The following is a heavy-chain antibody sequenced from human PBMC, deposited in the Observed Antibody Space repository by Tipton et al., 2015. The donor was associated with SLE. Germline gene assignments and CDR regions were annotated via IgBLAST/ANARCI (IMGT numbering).Heavy chain of an antibody. V-gene: IGHV3-30*04. Sequence: SLRLSCAASGFTFSSYAMHWVRQAPGKGLEWVAVISYDGSNKYYADSVKGRFTISRDNSKNTLYLQMNSLRAEDTAVYYCARERYFDLWGRGTLVTVSS. J-gene: IGHJ2*01. CDR2: ISYDGSNK. CDR3: ARERYFDL. CDR1: GFTFSSYA.